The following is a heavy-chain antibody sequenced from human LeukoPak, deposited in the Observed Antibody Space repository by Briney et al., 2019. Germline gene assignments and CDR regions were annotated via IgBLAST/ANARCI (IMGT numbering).Heavy chain of an antibody. J-gene: IGHJ6*02. CDR3: ARKVLGSVYSAMDV. Sequence: GGSLRLSCAASGFTFSNYWMIWVRQAPGKGLEWVGNIKQDGSEKRYADSVRGRFSISRDNAQTSLYLQMSSLRDEDTAVYYCARKVLGSVYSAMDVWGQGTTVTVSS. V-gene: IGHV3-7*02. D-gene: IGHD3-10*01. CDR1: GFTFSNYW. CDR2: IKQDGSEK.